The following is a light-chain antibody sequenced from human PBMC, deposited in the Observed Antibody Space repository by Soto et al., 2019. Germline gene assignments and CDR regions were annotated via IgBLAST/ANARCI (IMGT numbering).Light chain of an antibody. V-gene: IGKV3-20*01. CDR1: QTVRSSY. J-gene: IGKJ4*01. CDR3: QQYGNSPLT. Sequence: EIVLTQSPGTLSLSPGERATLSCRASQTVRSSYLAWYQQKPGQAPRLLIFDASSRATGIPDRFNGSGSGTDFTLTISRLEPEDFAVYYCQQYGNSPLTFGGGTKVEIK. CDR2: DAS.